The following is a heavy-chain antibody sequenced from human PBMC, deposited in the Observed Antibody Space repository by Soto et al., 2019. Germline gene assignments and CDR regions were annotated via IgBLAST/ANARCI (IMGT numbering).Heavy chain of an antibody. J-gene: IGHJ4*02. Sequence: SETLSLTCTVSGGSISSSSYYWGWIRQPPGKGLEWIGSIYYSGSTYYNPSLKSRVTISVDTSKNQFSLKLSSVTAADTAVYYCARDLYYDSSGYYYRLVYWGQGTLVTVSS. D-gene: IGHD3-22*01. CDR2: IYYSGST. V-gene: IGHV4-39*02. CDR1: GGSISSSSYY. CDR3: ARDLYYDSSGYYYRLVY.